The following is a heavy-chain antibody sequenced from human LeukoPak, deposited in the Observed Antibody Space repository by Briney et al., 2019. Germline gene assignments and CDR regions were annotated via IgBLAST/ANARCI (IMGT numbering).Heavy chain of an antibody. J-gene: IGHJ4*02. CDR1: GFTFSSYA. CDR2: ISGSGGST. V-gene: IGHV3-23*01. D-gene: IGHD3-16*02. CDR3: AKGSRGYYDYVWGSYLRG. Sequence: GGSLRLSCAASGFTFSSYAMSWVRQAPGKGLEWVSAISGSGGSTYYADSVKGRFTISRDNSKNTLCLQMNSLRAEDTAVYYCAKGSRGYYDYVWGSYLRGWGQGTLVTVSS.